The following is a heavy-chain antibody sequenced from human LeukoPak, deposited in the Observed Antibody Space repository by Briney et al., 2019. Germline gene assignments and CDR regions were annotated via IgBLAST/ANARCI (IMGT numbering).Heavy chain of an antibody. CDR3: AKHPMVRGVLYHFDY. Sequence: PGGSLRLSCAASGFTFSSYGMSWVRQAPGKGLEWVSAISGSGGSTYYADSVKGRFTISRDNSKNTLYLQMNSLRAEDTAVYYCAKHPMVRGVLYHFDYWGQGTLVTVSS. CDR2: ISGSGGST. D-gene: IGHD3-10*01. CDR1: GFTFSSYG. V-gene: IGHV3-23*01. J-gene: IGHJ4*02.